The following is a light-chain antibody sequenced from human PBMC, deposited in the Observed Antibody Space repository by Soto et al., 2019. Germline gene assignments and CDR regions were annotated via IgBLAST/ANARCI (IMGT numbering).Light chain of an antibody. V-gene: IGKV3-20*01. CDR1: QSVSSSY. Sequence: EIVMTQSPGTLSLSPGERATLSCRASQSVSSSYLAWYQQKPGQAPRLLIYGATNRATGIPDRFSGSVSGADFTLTITRLEPEDFAVYHCQQYGNSPWTFGQGTKV. CDR2: GAT. CDR3: QQYGNSPWT. J-gene: IGKJ1*01.